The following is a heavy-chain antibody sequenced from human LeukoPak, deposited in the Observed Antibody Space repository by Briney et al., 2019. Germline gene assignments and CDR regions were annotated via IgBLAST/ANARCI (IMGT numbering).Heavy chain of an antibody. CDR3: ARGGSKSYYYDSSGYRPLHY. J-gene: IGHJ4*02. CDR2: INHSGST. Sequence: SETLSLTCTVSGGSISSSSYYWGWIRQPPGKGLEWIGEINHSGSTNYNPSLKSRVTISVDTSKNQFSLKLSSVTAADTAVYYCARGGSKSYYYDSSGYRPLHYWGQGTLVTVSS. V-gene: IGHV4-39*07. CDR1: GGSISSSSYY. D-gene: IGHD3-22*01.